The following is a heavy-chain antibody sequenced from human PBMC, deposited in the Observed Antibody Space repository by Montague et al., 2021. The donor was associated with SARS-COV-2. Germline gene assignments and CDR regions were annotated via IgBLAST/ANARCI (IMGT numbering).Heavy chain of an antibody. Sequence: SETLSLTCAVYGGSFSGYYWSWIRQPPGKGLEWIGEINHSGSTNYNPSLKSRVTISVATSKNQFSLKLSSVTAADTAVYYCARGSRQWLVRPPHYYYFDYWGQGTLVTVSS. V-gene: IGHV4-34*01. D-gene: IGHD6-19*01. CDR3: ARGSRQWLVRPPHYYYFDY. CDR1: GGSFSGYY. CDR2: INHSGST. J-gene: IGHJ4*02.